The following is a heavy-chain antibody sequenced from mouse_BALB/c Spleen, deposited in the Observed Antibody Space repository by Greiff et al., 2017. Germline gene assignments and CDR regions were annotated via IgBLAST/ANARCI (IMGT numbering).Heavy chain of an antibody. CDR2: ISTYYGDA. J-gene: IGHJ3*01. Sequence: QVQLQQSGAELVRPGVSVKISCKGSGYTFTDYAMHWVKQSHAKSLEWIGVISTYYGDASYNQKFKGKATMTVDKSSSTAYMELARLTSEDSAIYYCAREGPGDWSWFAYWGQGTLVTVSA. V-gene: IGHV1S137*01. D-gene: IGHD3-3*01. CDR1: GYTFTDYA. CDR3: AREGPGDWSWFAY.